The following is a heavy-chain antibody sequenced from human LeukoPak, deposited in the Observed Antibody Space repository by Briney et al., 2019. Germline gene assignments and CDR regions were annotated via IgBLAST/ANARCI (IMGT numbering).Heavy chain of an antibody. D-gene: IGHD3-10*01. Sequence: GGSLRLSCGASGFTFSNYWMNWVRQAPGKGLEWVANIKQDGSEKYYVDSVKGRFTVSRDNAKNSLYLQMNSLRAEDMAVYYCAKEGAYPIITYDSWGQGTLVTVSS. CDR3: AKEGAYPIITYDS. CDR2: IKQDGSEK. V-gene: IGHV3-7*01. CDR1: GFTFSNYW. J-gene: IGHJ5*01.